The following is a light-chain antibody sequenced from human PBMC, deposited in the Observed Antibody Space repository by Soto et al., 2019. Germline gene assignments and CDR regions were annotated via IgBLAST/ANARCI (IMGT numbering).Light chain of an antibody. CDR1: SSDVGGYNY. CDR2: EVS. CDR3: GSYTSSSALG. V-gene: IGLV2-14*01. Sequence: QSALTQPASVSGSPGQAITISCTGTSSDVGGYNYVSWYQQHPGKAPKLMIYEVSNRPSGVSNRLSDSKSGNTASLTISVLQAEDEADYNCGSYTSSSALGFCVVTKLTVL. J-gene: IGLJ2*01.